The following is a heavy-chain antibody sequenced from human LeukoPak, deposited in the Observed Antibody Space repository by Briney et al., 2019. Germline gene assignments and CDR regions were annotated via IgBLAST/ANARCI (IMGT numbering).Heavy chain of an antibody. J-gene: IGHJ6*02. V-gene: IGHV3-48*04. D-gene: IGHD3-16*01. CDR2: ISSSSSTI. Sequence: GGSLRLSCAASGFTFSSYSMNWVRQAPGKGLEWVSYISSSSSTIYYADSVKGRFTISRDNAKNSLYLQMNSLRAEDTAVYYCAKDSIPGILGYYYYYGMDVWGQGTTVTVSS. CDR1: GFTFSSYS. CDR3: AKDSIPGILGYYYYYGMDV.